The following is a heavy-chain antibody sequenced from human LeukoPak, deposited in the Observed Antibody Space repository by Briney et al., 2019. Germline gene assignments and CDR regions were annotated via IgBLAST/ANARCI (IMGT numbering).Heavy chain of an antibody. J-gene: IGHJ3*02. V-gene: IGHV3-21*01. CDR2: ISSSSYI. CDR3: AREDRSGAFDI. Sequence: PGGSLRLSCAASGFTFSSYSMNWVRQAPGKGLEWVSSISSSSYIYYADSVKGRFTISRDNAKNSLYLQMNSLRAEDTAVYYCAREDRSGAFDIWGQGTMVTVSS. CDR1: GFTFSSYS. D-gene: IGHD3-10*01.